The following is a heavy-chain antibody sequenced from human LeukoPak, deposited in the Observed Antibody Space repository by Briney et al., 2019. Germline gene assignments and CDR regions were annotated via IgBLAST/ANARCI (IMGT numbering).Heavy chain of an antibody. D-gene: IGHD4-17*01. Sequence: SETLSLTCSVSGGSLSGHWWTWVRQPPGEGLEWIGDILYSGSTNYNPSLKSRPSILVDTSTNQFSLKLNSVTAADTAMYYCTRRNTADASIDLWGQGILVIASS. CDR3: TRRNTADASIDL. CDR2: ILYSGST. J-gene: IGHJ5*02. V-gene: IGHV4-59*11. CDR1: GGSLSGHW.